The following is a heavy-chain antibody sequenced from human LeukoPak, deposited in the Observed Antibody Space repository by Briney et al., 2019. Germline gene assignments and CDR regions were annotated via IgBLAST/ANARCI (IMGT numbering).Heavy chain of an antibody. Sequence: PSETLSLTCTVSGGSISNHYWSWIRQPPGKGLEWIGFIYATGRTDYNPSFTSRATVSVDMSNNQSSLKLSSVTAADTAMYYCARYFEVAGRWYLDYWGQGTLVTVSP. CDR2: IYATGRT. J-gene: IGHJ4*02. V-gene: IGHV4-4*08. CDR1: GGSISNHY. D-gene: IGHD2-15*01. CDR3: ARYFEVAGRWYLDY.